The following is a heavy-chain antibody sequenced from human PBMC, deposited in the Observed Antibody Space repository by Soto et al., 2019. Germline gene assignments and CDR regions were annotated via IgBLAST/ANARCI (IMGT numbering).Heavy chain of an antibody. CDR1: GGSFSGYY. J-gene: IGHJ3*02. V-gene: IGHV4-34*01. CDR3: ARTSCSGGSCYSVYAFDI. CDR2: INHSGST. D-gene: IGHD2-15*01. Sequence: SETLSLTCAVYGGSFSGYYWSWIRQPPGKGLEWIGEINHSGSTNYNPSLKSRVTISVDTSKNQLSLKLSSVTAADTAVYYCARTSCSGGSCYSVYAFDIWGQGTMVTVS.